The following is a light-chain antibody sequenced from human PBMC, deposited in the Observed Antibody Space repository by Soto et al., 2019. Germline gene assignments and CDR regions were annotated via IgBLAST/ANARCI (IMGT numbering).Light chain of an antibody. CDR1: QTISSY. J-gene: IGKJ1*01. Sequence: DIQMTQFPSSLSASVGDRVTMTCRASQTISSYLNWYQQKPGKAPNLLIYAASSLQSGVPSRFSGSGSGTDFTLTINSLQPEDFAIYYCQQTYSTPRTFGQGTKVEIK. V-gene: IGKV1-39*01. CDR2: AAS. CDR3: QQTYSTPRT.